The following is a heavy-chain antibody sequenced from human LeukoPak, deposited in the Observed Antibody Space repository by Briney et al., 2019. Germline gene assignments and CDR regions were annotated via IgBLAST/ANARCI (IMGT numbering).Heavy chain of an antibody. CDR2: ISGSGGST. CDR3: ATLAPRYYYDSSGYLDYFDY. CDR1: GFTVSSNY. V-gene: IGHV3-23*01. Sequence: GGSLRLSCAASGFTVSSNYMSWVRQAPGKGLEWVSAISGSGGSTYYADSVKGRFTISRDNSKNTLYLQMNSLRAEGTAVYYCATLAPRYYYDSSGYLDYFDYWGQGTLVTVSS. J-gene: IGHJ4*02. D-gene: IGHD3-22*01.